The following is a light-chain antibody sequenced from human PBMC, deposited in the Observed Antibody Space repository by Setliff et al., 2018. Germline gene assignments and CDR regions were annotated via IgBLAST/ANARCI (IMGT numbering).Light chain of an antibody. J-gene: IGLJ1*01. CDR3: AAWDDSLNGLYV. V-gene: IGLV2-8*01. Sequence: QSALTQPPSASGSPGQSVTISCTGTSSDVGGYNYVSWYQQHPGKAPKLMIYEVSKRPSGVPDRFSGSKSGNTASLTVSGLQAEDEADYYCAAWDDSLNGLYVVGTGTKVTVL. CDR2: EVS. CDR1: SSDVGGYNY.